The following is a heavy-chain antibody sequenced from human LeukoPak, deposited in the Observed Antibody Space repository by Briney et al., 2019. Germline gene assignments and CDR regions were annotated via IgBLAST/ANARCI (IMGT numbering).Heavy chain of an antibody. CDR3: ARDCGIAVAGRDYYYYMDV. CDR2: INPNSGGT. V-gene: IGHV1-2*02. J-gene: IGHJ6*03. Sequence: ASVKVSCTASGYTFTGYYMHWVRQAPGPGLEWMGWINPNSGGTNYAKKFQGRVNMTRDTSISIAYMELSRLRSDDTAVYYCARDCGIAVAGRDYYYYMDVWGKGTTVTVSS. D-gene: IGHD6-19*01. CDR1: GYTFTGYY.